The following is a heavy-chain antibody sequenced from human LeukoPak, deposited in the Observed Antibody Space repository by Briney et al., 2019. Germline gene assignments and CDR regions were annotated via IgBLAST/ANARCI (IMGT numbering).Heavy chain of an antibody. V-gene: IGHV1-69*13. D-gene: IGHD5-12*01. Sequence: SVKVSCKASGGTFSSYAISWVRQAPGQGLEWMGGIIPIFGTANYAQKFQGRVTITADESTSTAYMELSSLRSEDTAVYYCARRPLVATIESYFDYWGQGTLVTVSP. J-gene: IGHJ4*02. CDR3: ARRPLVATIESYFDY. CDR1: GGTFSSYA. CDR2: IIPIFGTA.